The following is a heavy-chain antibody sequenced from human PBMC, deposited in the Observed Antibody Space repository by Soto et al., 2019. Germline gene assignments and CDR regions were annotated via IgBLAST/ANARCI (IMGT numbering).Heavy chain of an antibody. CDR1: GYTFTSYD. J-gene: IGHJ4*02. CDR2: MNPNSGNT. V-gene: IGHV1-8*01. CDR3: ARDPQWPPDRY. D-gene: IGHD6-19*01. Sequence: ASVKVSCKASGYTFTSYDINWVRQATGQGLEWMGWMNPNSGNTGYAQKFQGRVTMTTDTSTSTAYMELRSLRSDDTAVYYCARDPQWPPDRYWGQGTLVTVSS.